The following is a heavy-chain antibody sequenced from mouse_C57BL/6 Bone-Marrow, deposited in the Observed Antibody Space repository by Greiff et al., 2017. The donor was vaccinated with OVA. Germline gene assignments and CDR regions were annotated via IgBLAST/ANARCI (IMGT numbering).Heavy chain of an antibody. D-gene: IGHD1-1*01. J-gene: IGHJ4*01. Sequence: EVMLVESGGGLVQPGGSLKLSCAASGFTFSDYYMYWVRQTPEKRLEWVAYISNGGGSTYYPDTVKGRFTISRDNAKNTLYLQMSRLKSEDTAMYYCARGVYYGHYAMDYWGQGTSVTVSS. V-gene: IGHV5-12*01. CDR3: ARGVYYGHYAMDY. CDR1: GFTFSDYY. CDR2: ISNGGGST.